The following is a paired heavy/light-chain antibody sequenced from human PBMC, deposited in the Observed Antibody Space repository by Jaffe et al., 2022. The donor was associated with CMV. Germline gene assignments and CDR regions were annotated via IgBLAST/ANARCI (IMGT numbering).Heavy chain of an antibody. CDR2: ISGGGTSM. J-gene: IGHJ6*02. D-gene: IGHD2-21*02. Sequence: EVQLLESGGGLVQPGGSLRLSCAASGFTFSSYAMSWVRQAPGKGLEWVSAISGGGTSMYHADSVKGRFTISRDNSNNTLYLQMNSLRAEDTAVYYCAKDTFIGGVVVTATHPYGMDVWGQGTTVTVSS. CDR1: GFTFSSYA. V-gene: IGHV3-23*01. CDR3: AKDTFIGGVVVTATHPYGMDV.
Light chain of an antibody. CDR1: QSVSRNY. V-gene: IGKV3-20*01. Sequence: EIVLTQSPGTLSLSPGERATLSCRASQSVSRNYLAWYQQKPGQAPRLLIYGASTRATGIPDRFSGSGSGTEFTLTISRLEPEDFAVYYCQFSGPTFGQGTKVEVK. CDR2: GAS. J-gene: IGKJ1*01. CDR3: QFSGPT.